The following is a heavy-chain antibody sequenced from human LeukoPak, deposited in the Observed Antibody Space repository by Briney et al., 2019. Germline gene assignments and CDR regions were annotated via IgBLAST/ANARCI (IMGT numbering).Heavy chain of an antibody. CDR2: IYYSGST. J-gene: IGHJ4*02. CDR3: ARMEAVVTPIDY. Sequence: SETLSLTCTVSGGSISSYYWSWIRQPAGKGLEWIGYIYYSGSTNYNPSLKSRVTISVDTSKNQFSLKLSSVTAADTAVYYCARMEAVVTPIDYWGQGTLVTVSS. CDR1: GGSISSYY. V-gene: IGHV4-59*01. D-gene: IGHD4-23*01.